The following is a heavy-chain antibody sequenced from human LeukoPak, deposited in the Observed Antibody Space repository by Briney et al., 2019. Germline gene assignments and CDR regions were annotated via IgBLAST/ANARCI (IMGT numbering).Heavy chain of an antibody. V-gene: IGHV4-61*02. CDR2: IYTSGST. J-gene: IGHJ6*03. D-gene: IGHD2-2*01. CDR1: GGSISSGSYY. Sequence: SQTLSLTCTVSGGSISSGSYYWSWIRQPAGKGLEWIGRIYTSGSTNYNPSLKGRVTISVDTSKNQFSLKLSSVTAADTAVYYCARAGYCSSTSCYGYYYYYMDVWGKGTTVTVSS. CDR3: ARAGYCSSTSCYGYYYYYMDV.